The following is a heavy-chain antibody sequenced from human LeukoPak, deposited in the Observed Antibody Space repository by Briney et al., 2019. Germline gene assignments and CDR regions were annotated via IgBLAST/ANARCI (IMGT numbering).Heavy chain of an antibody. CDR2: ASGSGAST. V-gene: IGHV3-23*01. CDR1: GFTFNHYG. Sequence: GGSLRLSCAASGFTFNHYGMSWVRQAPGKGLEWVSVASGSGASTYYADSVKGRFTISRDSSKNTLYLQMNSLRAEDTAVYYCAKDLRSSADSKMGAADYWGQGTLVTVSS. CDR3: AKDLRSSADSKMGAADY. D-gene: IGHD1-26*01. J-gene: IGHJ4*02.